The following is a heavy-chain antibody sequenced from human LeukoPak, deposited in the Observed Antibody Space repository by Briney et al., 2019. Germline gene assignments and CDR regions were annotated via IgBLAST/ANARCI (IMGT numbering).Heavy chain of an antibody. CDR1: GGPISSASYY. D-gene: IGHD3-3*01. Sequence: SQTLSLTCSVSGGPISSASYYWSWIRQPAGKGLEWIGRTFTTGSTKYNPSLKSRVTMSLDTSKNQFSPRLSSVTAADTAVYYCARSQEGYFDSWSGYHYYYYMDVWGKGTTVTVSS. V-gene: IGHV4-61*02. CDR3: ARSQEGYFDSWSGYHYYYYMDV. CDR2: TFTTGST. J-gene: IGHJ6*03.